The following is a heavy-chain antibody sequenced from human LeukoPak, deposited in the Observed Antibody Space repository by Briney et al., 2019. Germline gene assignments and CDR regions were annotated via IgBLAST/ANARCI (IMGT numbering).Heavy chain of an antibody. CDR3: ARRGDGYGGMTARYFQH. Sequence: GGSLRLSCAASGFTFSSHGMHWVRQAPGKGLEWVAVISYDENNKYYADSVKGRFTISRDSSKNTVYPQMSSLRAEDTAVYYCARRGDGYGGMTARYFQHWGQGTLVTVSS. CDR1: GFTFSSHG. CDR2: ISYDENNK. V-gene: IGHV3-30*03. D-gene: IGHD4-23*01. J-gene: IGHJ1*01.